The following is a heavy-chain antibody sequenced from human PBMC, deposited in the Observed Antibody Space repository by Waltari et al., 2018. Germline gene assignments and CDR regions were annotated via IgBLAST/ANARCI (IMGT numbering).Heavy chain of an antibody. CDR2: IYYSGST. Sequence: QVQLQESGPGLVKPSETLSLTCTVSGGSISSHYWSWIRQPPGKGLEWIGYIYYSGSTNYTTSLKSRVTISVDTSKNQFSLKLSSVTAVDTAVYYCARDSDFWSGYNYGMDVWGQGTTVTVSS. CDR3: ARDSDFWSGYNYGMDV. V-gene: IGHV4-59*11. D-gene: IGHD3-3*01. CDR1: GGSISSHY. J-gene: IGHJ6*02.